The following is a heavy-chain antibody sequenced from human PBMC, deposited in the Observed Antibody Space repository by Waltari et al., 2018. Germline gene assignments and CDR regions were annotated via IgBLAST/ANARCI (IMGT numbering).Heavy chain of an antibody. CDR1: GFTFSSYW. CDR3: ASGNSHAFDL. V-gene: IGHV3-74*01. Sequence: VQLVESGGGLVQPGGSLRVSCTASGFTFSSYWMHWVRQVPGKGLVWVSRINSDGSGTSYADSAKGRFTISRDNAKNTLCLQMNSLRGEDTAVYYCASGNSHAFDLWGQGTMVTVSS. D-gene: IGHD1-7*01. CDR2: INSDGSGT. J-gene: IGHJ3*01.